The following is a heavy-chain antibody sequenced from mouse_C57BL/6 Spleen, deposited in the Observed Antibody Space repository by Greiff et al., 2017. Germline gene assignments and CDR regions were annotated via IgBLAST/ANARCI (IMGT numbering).Heavy chain of an antibody. CDR3: ATDYYGSSYGGAMDY. D-gene: IGHD1-1*01. CDR1: GFNIKDYY. Sequence: VQLQQSGAELVKPGASVKLSCTASGFNIKDYYMHWVKQRTEQGLEWIGRIDPEDGETKYAPQFQGKATITADTSSNTAYLQLSSLTSEDTAVYYCATDYYGSSYGGAMDYWGQGTSVTVSA. CDR2: IDPEDGET. V-gene: IGHV14-2*01. J-gene: IGHJ4*01.